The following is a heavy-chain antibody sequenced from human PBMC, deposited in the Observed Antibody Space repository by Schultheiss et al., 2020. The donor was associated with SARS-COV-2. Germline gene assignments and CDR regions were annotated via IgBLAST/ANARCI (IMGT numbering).Heavy chain of an antibody. CDR1: GGSISSSSYY. Sequence: GSLRLSCTVSGGSISSSSYYWGWIRQPPGKGLEWIGEIYYSGSTNYNPSLKSRVTISVDTSKNQFSLKLSSVTAADTAVYYCARVGAPDYYDSSGYYAAWGQGTLVTVSS. D-gene: IGHD3-22*01. CDR2: IYYSGST. J-gene: IGHJ5*02. V-gene: IGHV4-39*01. CDR3: ARVGAPDYYDSSGYYAA.